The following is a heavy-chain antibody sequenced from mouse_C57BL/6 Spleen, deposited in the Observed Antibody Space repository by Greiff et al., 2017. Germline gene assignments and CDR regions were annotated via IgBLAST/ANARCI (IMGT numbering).Heavy chain of an antibody. CDR3: ARRGYDYYWYFDV. Sequence: QVQLQQPGAELVRPGSSVKLSCKASGYTFTSYWMDWVKQRPGQGLEWIGNIYPSDSETHYNQKFKDKATLTVDKSSSTAYMQLSSLTSEDSAVYYCARRGYDYYWYFDVWGTGTTVTVSS. J-gene: IGHJ1*03. CDR1: GYTFTSYW. D-gene: IGHD2-4*01. V-gene: IGHV1-61*01. CDR2: IYPSDSET.